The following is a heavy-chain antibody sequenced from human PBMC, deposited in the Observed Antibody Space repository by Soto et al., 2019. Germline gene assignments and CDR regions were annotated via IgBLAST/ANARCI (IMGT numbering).Heavy chain of an antibody. J-gene: IGHJ6*02. CDR3: ARAHNYDFWSGYYYYGMDV. CDR2: INPSGGST. D-gene: IGHD3-3*01. CDR1: GYTFTSYY. Sequence: ASVKVSCKASGYTFTSYYMHWVRQAPGQGLEWMGIINPSGGSTSYAQKFQGRVAMTRDTSTSTVYMELSSLRSEDTAVYYCARAHNYDFWSGYYYYGMDVRGQGTTVTVSS. V-gene: IGHV1-46*01.